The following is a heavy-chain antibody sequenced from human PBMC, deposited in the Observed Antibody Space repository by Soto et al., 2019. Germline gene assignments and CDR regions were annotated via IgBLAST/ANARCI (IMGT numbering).Heavy chain of an antibody. J-gene: IGHJ6*02. Sequence: QAQVQQWGAGLLKPSETLSLTCAVHGGSFTGYSWTWIRQPPGKGLEWLGEINHSGGTNYNPSLKGRVIISVDTAKSQCSLKVTSVTAADTAVYYCARGPTYSISFFSEYFYGLDVWGQGNTVTVSS. D-gene: IGHD6-6*01. V-gene: IGHV4-34*01. CDR1: GGSFTGYS. CDR3: ARGPTYSISFFSEYFYGLDV. CDR2: INHSGGT.